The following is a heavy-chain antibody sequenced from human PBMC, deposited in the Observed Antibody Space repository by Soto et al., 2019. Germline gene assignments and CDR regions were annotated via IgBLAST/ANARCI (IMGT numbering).Heavy chain of an antibody. CDR2: IDQSGGT. CDR3: AREDSYGWSGESMDV. J-gene: IGHJ6*02. CDR1: CDSLRGQS. Sequence: PSDPLSFTCAVVCDSLRGQSWNWIRQSPGRGPEWIGEIDQSGGTNYNPSLKSRAIISDDTSKNQFSLTLTSVTAADTAVYYCAREDSYGWSGESMDVCGQGTTV. V-gene: IGHV4-34*01. D-gene: IGHD6-19*01.